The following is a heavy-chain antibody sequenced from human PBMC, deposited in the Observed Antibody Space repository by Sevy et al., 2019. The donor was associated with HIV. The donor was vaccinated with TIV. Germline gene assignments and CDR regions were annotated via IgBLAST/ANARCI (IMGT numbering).Heavy chain of an antibody. CDR1: GFTFRSYA. Sequence: GGSLRLSCAASGFTFRSYAMSWVRQAPGKGLEWVAGISGSGGSTKFADSVKGRFTISGDNSKNTLYLQMNSLRAEDTAVYYCAKEYYYFDLWGRGTLVTVSS. CDR2: ISGSGGST. V-gene: IGHV3-23*01. CDR3: AKEYYYFDL. D-gene: IGHD1-26*01. J-gene: IGHJ2*01.